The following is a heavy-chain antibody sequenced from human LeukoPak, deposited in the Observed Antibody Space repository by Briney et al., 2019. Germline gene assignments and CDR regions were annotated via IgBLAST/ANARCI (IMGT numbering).Heavy chain of an antibody. CDR1: GGTFSSYA. J-gene: IGHJ6*02. CDR3: ARDPYNWNDGHSGYYGMDV. V-gene: IGHV1-69*04. CDR2: IIPILGIA. Sequence: GASVKVSCKASGGTFSSYAISWVRQAPGQGLEWMGRIIPILGIANYAQKFQGRVTITADKSTSTAYMELSSLRSEDTAVYYCARDPYNWNDGHSGYYGMDVWGQGTTVTVSS. D-gene: IGHD1-1*01.